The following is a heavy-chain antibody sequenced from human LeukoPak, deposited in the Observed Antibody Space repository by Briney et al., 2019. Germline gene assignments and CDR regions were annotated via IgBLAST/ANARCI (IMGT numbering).Heavy chain of an antibody. J-gene: IGHJ6*02. CDR3: ARDKWPDTAMVLYYYYGMDV. D-gene: IGHD5-18*01. Sequence: SVKVSCKATGGTFSSYAISWVRQAPGQGLEWMGGIIPIFGTANYAQKFQGRVTITADESTSTAYMELSSLRSEDTAVYYCARDKWPDTAMVLYYYYGMDVWGQGTTVTVSS. V-gene: IGHV1-69*13. CDR1: GGTFSSYA. CDR2: IIPIFGTA.